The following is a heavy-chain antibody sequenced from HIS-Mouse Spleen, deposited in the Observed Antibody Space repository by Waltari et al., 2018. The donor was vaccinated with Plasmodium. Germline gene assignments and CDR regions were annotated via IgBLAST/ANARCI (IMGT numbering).Heavy chain of an antibody. J-gene: IGHJ4*02. CDR3: ARGPTYSSSYYFDY. CDR2: IGTAGDT. CDR1: GFTFSSYD. V-gene: IGHV3-13*01. Sequence: EVQLVESGGGLVQPGGSLRLSCAASGFTFSSYDMHWVRQATGKGVEVVSAIGTAGDTYNPGSVKGRFTISRENAKNSLYLQMNSLRAGDTAVYYCARGPTYSSSYYFDYWGQGTLVTVSS. D-gene: IGHD6-6*01.